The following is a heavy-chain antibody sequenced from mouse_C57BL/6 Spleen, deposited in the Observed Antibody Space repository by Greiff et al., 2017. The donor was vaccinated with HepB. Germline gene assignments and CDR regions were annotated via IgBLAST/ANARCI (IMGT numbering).Heavy chain of an antibody. CDR2: IHPNSGST. J-gene: IGHJ1*03. CDR3: AREKDYYGSSPYWYFDV. CDR1: GYTFTSYW. D-gene: IGHD1-1*01. Sequence: VQLQQSGAELVKPGASVKLSCKASGYTFTSYWMHWVKQRPGQGLEWIGMIHPNSGSTNYNEKFKSKATLTVDKSSSTAYMQLSSLTSEDSAVYYCAREKDYYGSSPYWYFDVWGTGTTVTVAS. V-gene: IGHV1-64*01.